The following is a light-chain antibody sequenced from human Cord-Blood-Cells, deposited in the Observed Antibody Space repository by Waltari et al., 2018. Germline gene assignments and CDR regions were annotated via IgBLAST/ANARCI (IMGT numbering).Light chain of an antibody. Sequence: QSVLTQPPSASGTPGQRVTISCSGSSSNIGSNTVNWYQQLPGTAPKLHIYSNNQRPSGVPDRFSGSKSGTSASLAISGLQSEDEADYYCAAWDDSLNGVFGGGTKLTVL. V-gene: IGLV1-44*01. CDR1: SSNIGSNT. CDR3: AAWDDSLNGV. J-gene: IGLJ3*02. CDR2: SNN.